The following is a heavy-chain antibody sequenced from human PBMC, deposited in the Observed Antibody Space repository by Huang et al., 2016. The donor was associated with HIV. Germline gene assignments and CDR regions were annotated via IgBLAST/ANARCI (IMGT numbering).Heavy chain of an antibody. Sequence: QVQLVESGGGVVQPGRSLRLSCAASGFTFSTYGMHWVRQAPGKGLGWVTVISYDGSEKYYADSVKGRFTSSRDNSNNTLYLQMNSLRADDTAVYYCVKDQGHTFMVRYHFDFWGQGTLVTVSS. CDR2: ISYDGSEK. CDR1: GFTFSTYG. V-gene: IGHV3-30*18. D-gene: IGHD3-10*01. J-gene: IGHJ4*02. CDR3: VKDQGHTFMVRYHFDF.